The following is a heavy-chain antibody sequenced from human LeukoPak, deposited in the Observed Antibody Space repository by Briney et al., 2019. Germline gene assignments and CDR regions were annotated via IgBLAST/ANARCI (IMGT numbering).Heavy chain of an antibody. CDR2: IHGDGRT. CDR3: ATTGGYWTGIFDR. Sequence: PGGSLRLSCAPSVFTVTTNHMTCVPDAPGKGVEWVSGIHGDGRTYYADSVKGRFTISRDSSKSTLSLQMNSLRAEDTAVYYCATTGGYWTGIFDRWGQGTLVTVSS. V-gene: IGHV3-53*01. J-gene: IGHJ4*02. CDR1: VFTVTTNH. D-gene: IGHD2-8*02.